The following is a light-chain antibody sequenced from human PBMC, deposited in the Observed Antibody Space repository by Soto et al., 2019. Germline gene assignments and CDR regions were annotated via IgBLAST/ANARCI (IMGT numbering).Light chain of an antibody. CDR1: QSLEYSDGNTY. CDR2: KVS. CDR3: MQGTHWPPYT. V-gene: IGKV2-30*01. Sequence: DVVMTQSPLSLPVTLGQPASISCRSSQSLEYSDGNTYLNWFQQRPGQSPRRLIYKVSNRDSGVPVIFSGSGSGTDFTLKISRVEAEDVGVYYCMQGTHWPPYTFGQGTKLEIK. J-gene: IGKJ2*01.